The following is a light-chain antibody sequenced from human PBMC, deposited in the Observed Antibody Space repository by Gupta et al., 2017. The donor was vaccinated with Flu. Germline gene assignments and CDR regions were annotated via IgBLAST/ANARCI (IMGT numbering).Light chain of an antibody. CDR1: QTISSW. Sequence: DIQMTQSPSTLSASVGDRVAITCRASQTISSWLAWYQRKPGKAPKLLIYKASNLESGVPSRFSGSGSGTEFTLTISSLQPDDFATYYCQQYSDYSRTFGQGTKVEIK. CDR3: QQYSDYSRT. J-gene: IGKJ1*01. V-gene: IGKV1-5*03. CDR2: KAS.